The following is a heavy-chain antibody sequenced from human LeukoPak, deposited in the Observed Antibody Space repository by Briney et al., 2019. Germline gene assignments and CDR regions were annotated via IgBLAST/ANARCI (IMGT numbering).Heavy chain of an antibody. V-gene: IGHV3-7*01. CDR2: VKEDGSEK. J-gene: IGHJ4*02. Sequence: GGSLRLSCAASGFTFSSYWMSWVRQAPGKGLEWVANVKEDGSEKYYVASVKGRFTISRDNAKNSLYLQMNSLRAEDTAVYYCARDPGYYDYVWGSYRPAAYFDYWGQGTLVTVSS. D-gene: IGHD3-16*02. CDR3: ARDPGYYDYVWGSYRPAAYFDY. CDR1: GFTFSSYW.